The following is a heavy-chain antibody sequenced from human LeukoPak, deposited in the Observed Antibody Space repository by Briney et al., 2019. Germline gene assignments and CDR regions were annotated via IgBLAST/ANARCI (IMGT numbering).Heavy chain of an antibody. D-gene: IGHD3-9*01. CDR3: ARASGFNYYFDY. V-gene: IGHV3-21*01. J-gene: IGHJ4*02. CDR2: ISSTSSYI. Sequence: GGSLRLSCAASGFTFSSYNMNLVRQAPGKGLEWVSFISSTSSYIYYADSVKGRFTISRDNAKNSLYLQMNSLRADDTAVYYCARASGFNYYFDYWGQGAQVTVSS. CDR1: GFTFSSYN.